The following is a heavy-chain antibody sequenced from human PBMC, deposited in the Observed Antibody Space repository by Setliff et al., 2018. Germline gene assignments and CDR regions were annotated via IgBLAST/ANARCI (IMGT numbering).Heavy chain of an antibody. CDR2: IYYSGST. CDR1: GGSISSHY. J-gene: IGHJ4*02. D-gene: IGHD3-16*01. V-gene: IGHV4-59*11. CDR3: ARLRGAFDY. Sequence: SSETLSLTCTVSGGSISSHYWSWIRQPPGKRLEWIGYIYYSGSTNYNPSLESRVTISVDTSKNQFSLRLNSATAADTAVYYCARLRGAFDYWGQGTLVTVS.